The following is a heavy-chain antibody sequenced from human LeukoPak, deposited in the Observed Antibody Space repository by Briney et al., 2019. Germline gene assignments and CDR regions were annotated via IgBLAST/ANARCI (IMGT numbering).Heavy chain of an antibody. Sequence: SETLSLTCTVSGGSISSSSYYWGWIRQPPGKGLEWIGSIYYSGSTYYNPSLKSRVTISVDTSKNQFSLKLSSVTAAGTAVYYCARVFPPTGYYGMDVWGQGTTVTVSS. CDR1: GGSISSSSYY. V-gene: IGHV4-39*07. J-gene: IGHJ6*02. CDR3: ARVFPPTGYYGMDV. CDR2: IYYSGST. D-gene: IGHD3-9*01.